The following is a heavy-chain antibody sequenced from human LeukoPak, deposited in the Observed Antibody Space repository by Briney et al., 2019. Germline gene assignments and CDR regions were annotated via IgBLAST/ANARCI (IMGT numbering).Heavy chain of an antibody. J-gene: IGHJ4*02. CDR2: IYPGDSDT. CDR1: GYSSTSYW. Sequence: GESLKISCKGSGYSSTSYWIGWVRQMPGKGLEWMGIIYPGDSDTRYSPSFQGQVTISADKSISTAYLQWSSLKASDTAMYYCARQRYYGSGSYLGYIDYWGQGTLVTVSS. D-gene: IGHD3-10*01. V-gene: IGHV5-51*01. CDR3: ARQRYYGSGSYLGYIDY.